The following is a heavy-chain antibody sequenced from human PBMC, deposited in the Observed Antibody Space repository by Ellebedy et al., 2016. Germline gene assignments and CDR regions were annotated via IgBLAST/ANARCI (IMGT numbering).Heavy chain of an antibody. Sequence: ASVKVSXKASGYTFTDYYMHWVRQAPGQGLEWMGWINPNSGATNYAHKFQGRVTMTRDTSISTAYMGLSRLRSDDTAVYYCARGGENILVPCAYWGQGTLVTVSS. CDR2: INPNSGAT. CDR3: ARGGENILVPCAY. CDR1: GYTFTDYY. D-gene: IGHD2/OR15-2a*01. J-gene: IGHJ4*02. V-gene: IGHV1-2*07.